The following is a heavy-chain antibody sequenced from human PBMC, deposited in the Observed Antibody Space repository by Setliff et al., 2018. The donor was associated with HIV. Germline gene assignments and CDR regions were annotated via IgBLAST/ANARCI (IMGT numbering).Heavy chain of an antibody. Sequence: SETLSLTCAVSGGSISSYHWSWIRQPPGKGLEWIGYIYDSGSTNYNPSLKSRVTISVDTYKNQFSLKLSSVTAADTAVYYCARWEMAKMVFDYRGQGTLVTVSS. CDR3: ARWEMAKMVFDY. CDR1: GGSISSYH. CDR2: IYDSGST. J-gene: IGHJ4*02. D-gene: IGHD1-26*01. V-gene: IGHV4-59*01.